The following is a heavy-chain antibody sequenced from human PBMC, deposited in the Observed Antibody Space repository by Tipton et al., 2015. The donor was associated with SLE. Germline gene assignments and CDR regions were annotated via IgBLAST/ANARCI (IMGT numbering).Heavy chain of an antibody. CDR2: IYYSGGT. V-gene: IGHV4-59*01. CDR1: GGSISSYY. J-gene: IGHJ4*02. Sequence: TLSLTCTVSGGSISSYYWSWIRQPPGKGLEWIGYIYYSGGTNYNPPHKSRVTISVDTSKNQFSLKLRSVTAADTAVYYCAERDPAAHWGQGTLVTVSA. CDR3: AERDPAAH. D-gene: IGHD2-15*01.